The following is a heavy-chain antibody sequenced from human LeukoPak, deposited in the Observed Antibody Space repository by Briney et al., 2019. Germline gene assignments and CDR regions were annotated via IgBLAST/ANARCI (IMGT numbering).Heavy chain of an antibody. CDR3: TTLYGDYDDY. J-gene: IGHJ4*02. CDR1: GFTFSSYC. Sequence: GGSLRLSCAASGFTFSSYCMHWVRQAPGKGLVWVSRINSDGSSTSYADSVKGRSTISRDNAKNTMYLQMNSLRAEDTAVYYCTTLYGDYDDYWGQGTLVTVSS. CDR2: INSDGSST. D-gene: IGHD4-17*01. V-gene: IGHV3-74*01.